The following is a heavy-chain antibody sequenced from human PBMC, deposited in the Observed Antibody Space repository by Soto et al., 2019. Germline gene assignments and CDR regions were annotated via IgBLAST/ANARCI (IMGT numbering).Heavy chain of an antibody. J-gene: IGHJ4*02. Sequence: TSETLSLTCAVYGGSFSPYYWSWIRQPPGKGLEWIGEINRSGSTNYNPSLKGRVTISVDTSKNQFSLKLSSVTAADTAVYYCARDVGHDYGDYGVYWGQGALVTVSS. CDR3: ARDVGHDYGDYGVY. CDR1: GGSFSPYY. CDR2: INRSGST. D-gene: IGHD4-17*01. V-gene: IGHV4-34*01.